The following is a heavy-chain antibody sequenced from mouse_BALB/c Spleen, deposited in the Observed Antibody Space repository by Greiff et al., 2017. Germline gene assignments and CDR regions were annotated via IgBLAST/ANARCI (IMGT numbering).Heavy chain of an antibody. J-gene: IGHJ4*01. CDR3: ARNTGRGAMDY. D-gene: IGHD3-3*01. CDR2: IDTSDSYT. CDR1: GYTFTDYW. Sequence: QVQLQQSGAELVMPGASVKMSCKASGYTFTDYWMHWVKQRPGQGLEWIGAIDTSDSYTSYNQKFKGKATLTVDESSSTAYMQLSSLTSEDSAVYYCARNTGRGAMDYWGQGTSVTVSS. V-gene: IGHV1-69*01.